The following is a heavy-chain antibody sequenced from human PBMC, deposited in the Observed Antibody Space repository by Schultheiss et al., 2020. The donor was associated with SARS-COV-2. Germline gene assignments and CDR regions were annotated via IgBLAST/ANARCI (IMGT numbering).Heavy chain of an antibody. CDR1: GFTFSSYA. D-gene: IGHD3-3*01. CDR2: ISGIGGST. J-gene: IGHJ5*02. Sequence: GGSLRLSCAASGFTFSSYAMSWVRQAPGKGLEWVSAISGIGGSTYYADSVKGRFTISRDNSKNTLYLQMNSLRAEDTAVYYCAKDSTYYDFWSGYKEYNWFDTWGQGTLVTVSS. V-gene: IGHV3-23*01. CDR3: AKDSTYYDFWSGYKEYNWFDT.